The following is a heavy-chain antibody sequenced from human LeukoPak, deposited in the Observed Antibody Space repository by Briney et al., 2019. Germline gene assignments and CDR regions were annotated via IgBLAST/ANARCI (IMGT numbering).Heavy chain of an antibody. CDR2: IYSGGST. J-gene: IGHJ4*02. D-gene: IGHD5-24*01. CDR3: ARGSGDYNFYFDY. CDR1: GFTVSSNY. V-gene: IGHV3-66*01. Sequence: GGSLRLSCAASGFTVSSNYMIWVRQAPGKGLEWVSVIYSGGSTYYADSVKGRFTISRDNSKNTLYLQMNSLRAEETAVYYCARGSGDYNFYFDYWGQGTLVTVSS.